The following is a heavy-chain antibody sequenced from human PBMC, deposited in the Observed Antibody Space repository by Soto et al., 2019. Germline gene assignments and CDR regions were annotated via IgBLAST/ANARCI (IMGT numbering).Heavy chain of an antibody. CDR2: LSSDGGRT. V-gene: IGHV3-64D*06. CDR3: VKDEISFGWQLPGLFGY. CDR1: GFSFSTYA. Sequence: GSLRLSCSASGFSFSTYAMHWVRQAPGKGLEYVSALSSDGGRTFYADSVKARFTISRDNSKNTLYLQMSSLRPEDTAVYYCVKDEISFGWQLPGLFGYWGQGTLVTVSS. D-gene: IGHD3-10*02. J-gene: IGHJ4*02.